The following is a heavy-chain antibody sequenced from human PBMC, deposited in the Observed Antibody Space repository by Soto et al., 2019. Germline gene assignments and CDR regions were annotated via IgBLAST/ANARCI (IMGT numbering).Heavy chain of an antibody. CDR3: ARNGVYSLGS. V-gene: IGHV4-4*02. CDR1: GGSISSGNW. Sequence: QVQLQEWGPGLVKPSGTLSLTCAVSGGSISSGNWWNWVRQAPGQGLEWIGEVYRSGSTNYDPSLKSRVTISVDLSKNQCSLTLTSVTAADTAIYYCARNGVYSLGSWGQGTLVTVSS. J-gene: IGHJ5*02. D-gene: IGHD2-8*01. CDR2: VYRSGST.